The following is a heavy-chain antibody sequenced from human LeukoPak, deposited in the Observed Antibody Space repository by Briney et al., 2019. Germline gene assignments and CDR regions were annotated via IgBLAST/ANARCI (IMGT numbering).Heavy chain of an antibody. CDR3: AIPIVVVPAAKNGHAFDI. CDR2: ISGSGGST. V-gene: IGHV3-23*01. Sequence: GGSLRLSCAASGFTFSSYAMSWVRQAPGKGLEWGSAISGSGGSTYYADSVKGRFTISRDNSKNTLYLQMNSLRAEDTAVYYCAIPIVVVPAAKNGHAFDIWGQGTMVTVSS. CDR1: GFTFSSYA. J-gene: IGHJ3*02. D-gene: IGHD2-2*01.